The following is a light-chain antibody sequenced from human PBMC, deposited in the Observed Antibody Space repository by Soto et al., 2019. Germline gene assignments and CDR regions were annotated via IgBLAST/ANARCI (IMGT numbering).Light chain of an antibody. CDR3: QQVKSYPRT. CDR2: AAS. Sequence: DIQMTQSPSCVCASVGDRVTLTCRASQGISSWLAWYQQKPGKAPKLLIYAASSLQSGVTSRFSGSGSGTRGTLTISSLQPEDFATYYCQQVKSYPRTVGGVTRLEIK. J-gene: IGKJ5*01. V-gene: IGKV1-12*01. CDR1: QGISSW.